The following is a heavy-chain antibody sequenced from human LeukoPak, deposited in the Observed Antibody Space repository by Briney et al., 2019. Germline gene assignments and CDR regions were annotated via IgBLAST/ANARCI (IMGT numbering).Heavy chain of an antibody. CDR2: IYYSGST. CDR3: ARVQGDREAASEYYYYYYMDV. V-gene: IGHV4-61*05. J-gene: IGHJ6*03. CDR1: GGSISSSSYY. Sequence: PSETLSLTCTVSGGSISSSSYYWGWIRQPPGKGLEWIGYIYYSGSTNYNPSLKSRVTISVDTSKNQFSLKLSSVTAADTAVYYCARVQGDREAASEYYYYYYMDVWGKGTTVTVSS. D-gene: IGHD2-15*01.